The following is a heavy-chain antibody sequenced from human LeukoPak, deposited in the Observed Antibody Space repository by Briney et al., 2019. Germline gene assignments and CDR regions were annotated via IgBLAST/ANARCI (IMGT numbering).Heavy chain of an antibody. Sequence: SETLSLTCTVSGGSISSYYWSWIRQPAGKGLEWIGRIYSSGSTYYNPSLKSRVTISVDTSKNQFSLKLSSVTAADTAVYYCARDHPRLRADYWGQGTLVTVSS. CDR2: IYSSGST. J-gene: IGHJ4*02. D-gene: IGHD4-17*01. V-gene: IGHV4-4*07. CDR3: ARDHPRLRADY. CDR1: GGSISSYY.